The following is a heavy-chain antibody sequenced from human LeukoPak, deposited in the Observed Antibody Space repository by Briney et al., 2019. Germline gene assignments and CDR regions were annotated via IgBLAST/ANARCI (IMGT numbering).Heavy chain of an antibody. D-gene: IGHD5-18*01. CDR1: GGSISSSSYY. CDR3: ARGRRYSYGLFDY. J-gene: IGHJ4*02. CDR2: IYYTGGT. Sequence: SETLSLTCTVSGGSISSSSYYWGWIRQPPGKGLEWIGYIYYTGGTNYNPSLKSRVTLSVDTSKNQFSLKLSSVTAADTAVYYCARGRRYSYGLFDYWGQGTLVTVSS. V-gene: IGHV4-39*07.